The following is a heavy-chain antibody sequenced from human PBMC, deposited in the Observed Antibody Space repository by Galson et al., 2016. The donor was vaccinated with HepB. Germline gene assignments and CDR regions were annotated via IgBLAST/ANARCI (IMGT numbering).Heavy chain of an antibody. CDR2: IYYSGST. J-gene: IGHJ4*02. CDR1: GGSISSSSYY. Sequence: SETLSLTCTVSGGSISSSSYYWGWVRQPPGKGLEWIGSIYYSGSTYYNPSLKSRVTISVDTSKNQFSLKLSSVTAADTAVYYCASQYYYDSSGYYYLRHEEADGSMFDYWGQGTLVTVSS. CDR3: ASQYYYDSSGYYYLRHEEADGSMFDY. V-gene: IGHV4-39*01. D-gene: IGHD3-22*01.